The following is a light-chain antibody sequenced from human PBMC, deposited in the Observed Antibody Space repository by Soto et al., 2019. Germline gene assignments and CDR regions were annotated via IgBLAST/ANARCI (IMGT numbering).Light chain of an antibody. CDR2: DVS. J-gene: IGLJ2*01. Sequence: QSALTQPASVSGSPGQSITISCTGTSSDVGGYNYVSWYQQHPGKAPKLMIYDVSNRPSGVSNRFSGSKSDNTASLTISGLQAEDEADYYRSSYTTSSTGVFGGGTKLTVL. CDR1: SSDVGGYNY. V-gene: IGLV2-14*01. CDR3: SSYTTSSTGV.